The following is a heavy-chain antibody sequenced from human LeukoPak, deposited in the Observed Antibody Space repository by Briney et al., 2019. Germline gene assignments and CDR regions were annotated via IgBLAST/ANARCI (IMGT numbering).Heavy chain of an antibody. D-gene: IGHD2-21*02. J-gene: IGHJ2*01. CDR2: ISYDGSNK. Sequence: GRSLRLSCAASGFTFSSYGMHWVRQAPGKGLEWVAVISYDGSNKYYADSVRGRFTISRDNSKNTLYLQMNSLRAEDTAVYYCARAYCGGDCYSWRSNHWYFDLWGRGTLVTVSS. CDR3: ARAYCGGDCYSWRSNHWYFDL. V-gene: IGHV3-30*03. CDR1: GFTFSSYG.